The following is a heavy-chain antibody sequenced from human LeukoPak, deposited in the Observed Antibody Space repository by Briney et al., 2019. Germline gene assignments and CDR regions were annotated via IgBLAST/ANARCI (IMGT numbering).Heavy chain of an antibody. V-gene: IGHV3-23*01. D-gene: IGHD4-17*01. Sequence: GGSLRLSCAASGFTFSSYAMSWVRQAPGKGLEWVSAISASAGSTYYADSVKGRFTISRDNSKNTLYLQMNSLRAEDTAVYYCAAAYGKHYYYYYYMDVWGKGTTVTISS. CDR3: AAAYGKHYYYYYYMDV. J-gene: IGHJ6*03. CDR2: ISASAGST. CDR1: GFTFSSYA.